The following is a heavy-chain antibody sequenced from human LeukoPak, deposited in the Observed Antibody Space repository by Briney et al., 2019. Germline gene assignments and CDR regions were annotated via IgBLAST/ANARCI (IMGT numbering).Heavy chain of an antibody. CDR2: INPNSGGT. Sequence: ASVKVSCKASGYTFTGYYMHWVRQAPGQGLEWMGWINPNSGGTNYAQKFQGRVTMTRDTSISTAYMELSRLRSDDTAVYYCARESEYCSGGSCYDIAVAGTNRQRGFDYWGQGTLVTVSS. CDR3: ARESEYCSGGSCYDIAVAGTNRQRGFDY. J-gene: IGHJ4*02. D-gene: IGHD2-15*01. V-gene: IGHV1-2*02. CDR1: GYTFTGYY.